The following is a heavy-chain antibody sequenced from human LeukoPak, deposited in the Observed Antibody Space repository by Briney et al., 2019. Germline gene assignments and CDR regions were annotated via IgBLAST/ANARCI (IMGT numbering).Heavy chain of an antibody. CDR2: ISSSSSYI. Sequence: GSLRLSCAASGFTFSSYSMNWVRQAPGKGLEWVSSISSSSSYIYYADSVKGRFTISRDNAKNSLYLQMNSLRAEDTAVYYCARDRDGYNPTDAFDIWGQGTMVTVSS. V-gene: IGHV3-21*04. CDR3: ARDRDGYNPTDAFDI. J-gene: IGHJ3*02. CDR1: GFTFSSYS. D-gene: IGHD5-24*01.